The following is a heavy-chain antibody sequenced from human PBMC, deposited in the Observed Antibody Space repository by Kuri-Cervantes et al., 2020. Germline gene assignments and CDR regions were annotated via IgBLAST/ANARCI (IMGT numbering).Heavy chain of an antibody. CDR2: IIPFFGTA. V-gene: IGHV1-69*05. CDR1: GGTFSNYD. CDR3: ARVTRRYNWNDLSRDYYYMDV. J-gene: IGHJ6*03. Sequence: SVKVSCKASGGTFSNYDMRWVRQAPGQGLEWMGGIIPFFGTANYAQKFQGRVTMTTDTSTSTAYMELRSLRSDDTAVYYCARVTRRYNWNDLSRDYYYMDVWGKGTTVTVSS. D-gene: IGHD1-1*01.